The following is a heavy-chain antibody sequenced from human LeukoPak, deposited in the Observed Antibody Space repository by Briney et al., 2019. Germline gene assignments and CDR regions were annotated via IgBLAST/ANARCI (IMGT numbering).Heavy chain of an antibody. CDR2: ISYDGSNK. CDR1: GFTFSSYG. J-gene: IGHJ2*01. Sequence: GRSLRLSCAASGFTFSSYGMHWVRQAPGKGLEWVAVISYDGSNKHYADSVKGRFTISRDNSKNTLYLQMNSLRAEDTAVYYCAKDGSITMVRGVRFYWYFDLRGRGTLVTVSS. D-gene: IGHD3-10*01. V-gene: IGHV3-30*18. CDR3: AKDGSITMVRGVRFYWYFDL.